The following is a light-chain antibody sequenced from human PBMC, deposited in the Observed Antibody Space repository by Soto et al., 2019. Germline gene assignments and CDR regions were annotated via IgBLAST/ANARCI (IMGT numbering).Light chain of an antibody. J-gene: IGKJ1*01. Sequence: EIVLTQSPGALSFSPVERSTLSCSASHSISSSNLAWYQQKPGQAPRLLIYGASTRATGIPARFSGSGSGTEFTLTISSLQSEDFAVYYCQQYNNWPPEGTFGQGTKVDIK. CDR3: QQYNNWPPEGT. V-gene: IGKV3-15*01. CDR2: GAS. CDR1: HSISSSN.